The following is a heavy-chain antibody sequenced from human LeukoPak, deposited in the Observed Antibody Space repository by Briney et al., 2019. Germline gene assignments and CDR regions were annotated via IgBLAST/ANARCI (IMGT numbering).Heavy chain of an antibody. J-gene: IGHJ3*02. V-gene: IGHV1-46*01. Sequence: IINPSGGSTSYAQKFQGRVTMTRDTSTSTVYMELSSLRSEDTAVYYCARVKRVEYGDAFDIWGQGTMVTVSS. CDR3: ARVKRVEYGDAFDI. CDR2: INPSGGST. D-gene: IGHD2/OR15-2a*01.